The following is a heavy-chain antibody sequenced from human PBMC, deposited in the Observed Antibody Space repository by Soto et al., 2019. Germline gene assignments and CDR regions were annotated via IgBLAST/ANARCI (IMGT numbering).Heavy chain of an antibody. CDR1: GFNFNIYA. D-gene: IGHD1-1*01. J-gene: IGHJ6*03. CDR2: ISPGGDST. V-gene: IGHV3-23*01. CDR3: AQALGNPYYYYYVDV. Sequence: EVQLLESGGGLVQPGGSLRLSCAASGFNFNIYAMTWVRQAPGKGLEWVSTISPGGDSTYFAVSVKGRVTISRDNSKNTPSLQMNSLRAEDTATYFCAQALGNPYYYYYVDVWGTGTTVTVSS.